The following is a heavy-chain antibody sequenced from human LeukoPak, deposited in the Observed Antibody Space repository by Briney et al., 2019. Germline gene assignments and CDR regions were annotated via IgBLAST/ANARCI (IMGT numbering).Heavy chain of an antibody. CDR3: ARDWPGGGYDGGAFDI. CDR2: INPSGGST. CDR1: GYTFTSYY. J-gene: IGHJ3*02. Sequence: GASVKVPCKASGYTFTSYYMHWVRQAPGQGLEWMGIINPSGGSTSYAQKFQGRVTMTRDTSISTAYMGLSRLRSDDTAVYYCARDWPGGGYDGGAFDIWGQGTMVTVSS. V-gene: IGHV1-46*01. D-gene: IGHD5-12*01.